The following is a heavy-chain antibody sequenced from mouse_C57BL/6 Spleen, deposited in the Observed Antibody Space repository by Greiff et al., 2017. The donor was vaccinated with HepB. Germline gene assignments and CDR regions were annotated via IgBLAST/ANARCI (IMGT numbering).Heavy chain of an antibody. Sequence: EVQLQQSGAELVRPGASVKLSCTASGFNIKDDYMHWVKQRPEQGLEWIGWIDPENGDTEYASKFQGKATITADTSSNTAYLQLSSLTSEDTAVYYWSRGYYGSSSYFDGWGTGTTVTGS. CDR2: IDPENGDT. J-gene: IGHJ1*03. D-gene: IGHD1-1*01. CDR3: SRGYYGSSSYFDG. CDR1: GFNIKDDY. V-gene: IGHV14-4*01.